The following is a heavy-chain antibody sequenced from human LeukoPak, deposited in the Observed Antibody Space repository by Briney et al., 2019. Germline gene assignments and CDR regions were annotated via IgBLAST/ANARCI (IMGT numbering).Heavy chain of an antibody. V-gene: IGHV3-23*01. J-gene: IGHJ4*02. D-gene: IGHD4-23*01. Sequence: QPGGSLKVSCAASGFTFNNYAMNWVRQAPGKGLEWVSTISGSGDNTYYADSVKGRFTISRDNAKNTLYLQMNSLRAEDTAVYYCARAPDYGGNSLDYWGQGTLVTVSS. CDR2: ISGSGDNT. CDR1: GFTFNNYA. CDR3: ARAPDYGGNSLDY.